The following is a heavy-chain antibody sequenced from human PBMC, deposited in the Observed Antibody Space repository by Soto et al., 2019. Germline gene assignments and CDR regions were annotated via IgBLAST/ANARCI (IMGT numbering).Heavy chain of an antibody. CDR2: ISGSGGST. Sequence: GGSLRLSCAASGFTFSSYAMSWVRQAPGKGLEWVSAISGSGGSTYYADSVKGRFTISRDNSKNTLYLQMNSLRAEDTAVYYCARAPQRGDYVFRGYYYYMDVWGKGTTVTVSS. CDR3: ARAPQRGDYVFRGYYYYMDV. D-gene: IGHD4-17*01. CDR1: GFTFSSYA. J-gene: IGHJ6*03. V-gene: IGHV3-23*01.